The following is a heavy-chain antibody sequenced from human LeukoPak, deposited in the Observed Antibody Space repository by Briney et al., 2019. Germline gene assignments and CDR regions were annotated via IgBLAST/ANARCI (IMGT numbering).Heavy chain of an antibody. V-gene: IGHV3-21*01. J-gene: IGHJ4*02. CDR1: GFTFSSYS. CDR3: ARGVVTLSMLGY. D-gene: IGHD4-23*01. CDR2: ISISSSYK. Sequence: PGGSLRLSCAASGFTFSSYSMNWVRQAPGKGLEWVSSISISSSYKFYADSVKGRFTISRDNAKNSLYLQMNSLRAEDTAVYYCARGVVTLSMLGYWGQGTLVTVSS.